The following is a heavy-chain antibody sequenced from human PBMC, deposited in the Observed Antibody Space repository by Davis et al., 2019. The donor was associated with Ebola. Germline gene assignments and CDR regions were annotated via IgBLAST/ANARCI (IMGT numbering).Heavy chain of an antibody. CDR1: GGSVSSGSYY. D-gene: IGHD3-10*01. Sequence: SETLSLTCTVSGGSVSSGSYYWSWIRQPPGKGLEWIGYIYYSGSTNYNPSLKSRVTISVDTSKNQFSLKLSSVTAADTAVYYCARDRGPLGFDPWGQGTLVTVSS. J-gene: IGHJ5*02. CDR2: IYYSGST. CDR3: ARDRGPLGFDP. V-gene: IGHV4-61*01.